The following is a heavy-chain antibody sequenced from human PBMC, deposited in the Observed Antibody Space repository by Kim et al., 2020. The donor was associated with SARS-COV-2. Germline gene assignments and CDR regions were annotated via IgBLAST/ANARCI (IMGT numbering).Heavy chain of an antibody. V-gene: IGHV4-31*03. CDR2: IYYSGST. D-gene: IGHD4-17*01. CDR1: GGSTSSGGYY. J-gene: IGHJ6*02. CDR3: ARALRGAYGDYSKKYYYYYGMDV. Sequence: SETLSLTCTVSGGSTSSGGYYWSWIRQHPGKGLEWIGYIYYSGSTYYNPSLKSRVTISVDTSKNQFSLKLSSVTAADTAVYYCARALRGAYGDYSKKYYYYYGMDVWGQGTTVTVSS.